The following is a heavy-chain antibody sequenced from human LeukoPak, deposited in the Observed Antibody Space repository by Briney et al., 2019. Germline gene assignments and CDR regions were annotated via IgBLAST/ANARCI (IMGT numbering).Heavy chain of an antibody. Sequence: GGSLRLSCAASGFTFSSYSMNWVRQAPGKGLEWVSYISSSSSIIYYADSVKGRFTISRDNAKNSLYLQMNSLRAEDTAVYYCASGGRGRGSYLYDYWGQGTLVTVSS. D-gene: IGHD1-26*01. CDR3: ASGGRGRGSYLYDY. V-gene: IGHV3-48*01. CDR2: ISSSSSII. CDR1: GFTFSSYS. J-gene: IGHJ4*02.